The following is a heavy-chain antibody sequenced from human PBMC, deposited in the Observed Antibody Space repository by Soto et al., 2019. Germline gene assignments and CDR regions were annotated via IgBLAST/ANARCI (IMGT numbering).Heavy chain of an antibody. CDR2: INQDGSEK. V-gene: IGHV3-7*04. Sequence: GGSLRLSCAVSGFTLSSYWMNWVRQAPGKGLEWVANINQDGSEKHYVDSVKGRFTISRDNAKKSLSLQMNSLRAEDTAVYFCARGYCSSATYSPTSLYFYTMDVWGQGTTVTVSS. CDR3: ARGYCSSATYSPTSLYFYTMDV. D-gene: IGHD2-2*01. CDR1: GFTLSSYW. J-gene: IGHJ6*02.